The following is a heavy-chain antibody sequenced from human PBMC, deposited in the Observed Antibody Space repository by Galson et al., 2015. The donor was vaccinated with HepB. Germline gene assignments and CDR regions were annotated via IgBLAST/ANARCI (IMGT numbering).Heavy chain of an antibody. CDR1: GFTFSSYS. J-gene: IGHJ4*02. D-gene: IGHD5-12*01. CDR3: ARDREGESRGYSGYDWVYYFDY. Sequence: SLRLSCAASGFTFSSYSMNWVRQAPGRGLEWVSYISSSSSTIYYADSVKGRFTISRDNAKNSLYLQMNSLRAEDTAVYYCARDREGESRGYSGYDWVYYFDYWGQGTLVTVSS. V-gene: IGHV3-48*01. CDR2: ISSSSSTI.